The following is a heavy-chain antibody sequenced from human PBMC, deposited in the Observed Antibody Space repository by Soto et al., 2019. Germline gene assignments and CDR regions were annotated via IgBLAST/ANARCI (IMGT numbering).Heavy chain of an antibody. CDR3: ARASSCAYDSCAFDP. CDR2: IYYTGST. V-gene: IGHV4-59*01. CDR1: GGSISTYY. J-gene: IGHJ5*02. Sequence: QVQLQESGPGLVKPSETLSLTCTVSGGSISTYYWSWIRQPPGKGLEWIGFIYYTGSTNYNPSLKSRVTLSLDTSKNQFSLKLGSVTAADTAVYYCARASSCAYDSCAFDPWGQGTLVTVSS. D-gene: IGHD3-16*01.